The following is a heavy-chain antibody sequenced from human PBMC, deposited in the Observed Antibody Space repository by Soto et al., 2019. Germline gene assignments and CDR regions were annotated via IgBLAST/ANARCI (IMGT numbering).Heavy chain of an antibody. J-gene: IGHJ4*02. CDR3: ARGDGNFPDFDY. CDR2: INAGNDNT. CDR1: GYALTRFA. Sequence: QVQVVQSGAEVKKPGASVKVSGKASGYALTRFALHWVRQVAGQRLEWMGWINAGNDNTKISQKFRGRVTIIRDTSANTVYMELSSLRSEDTALYYCARGDGNFPDFDYWGQGTLVTVSS. V-gene: IGHV1-3*01. D-gene: IGHD1-7*01.